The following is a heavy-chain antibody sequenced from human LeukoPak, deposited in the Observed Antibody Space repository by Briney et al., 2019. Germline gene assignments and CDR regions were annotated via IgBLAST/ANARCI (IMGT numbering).Heavy chain of an antibody. V-gene: IGHV3-43*02. D-gene: IGHD1-26*01. Sequence: GGSLRLSCVASGFTLDDYALHWVREGPGKGLEWISLISGDGDNTYYADSVKGGFTISRDNSKNSLYLQMSSLRAEDTALYYCAKGVRSGTYYNCFDPWGQGTLVTVSS. CDR1: GFTLDDYA. CDR3: AKGVRSGTYYNCFDP. J-gene: IGHJ5*02. CDR2: ISGDGDNT.